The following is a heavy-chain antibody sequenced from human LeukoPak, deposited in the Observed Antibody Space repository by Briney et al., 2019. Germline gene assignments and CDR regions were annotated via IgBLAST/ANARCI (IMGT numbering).Heavy chain of an antibody. V-gene: IGHV1-18*01. CDR2: ISAYNDNT. Sequence: ASVKVSCKASGYTFTSYGNSWVRQAPGQRLEWMGWISAYNDNTNYAQKLQGRVTMTTDTSTSTAYMELRSLRSDDTAVYYCARVSRVQSYCSGGSCYIGFDAFDIWGQGTMVSVSS. J-gene: IGHJ3*02. D-gene: IGHD2-15*01. CDR1: GYTFTSYG. CDR3: ARVSRVQSYCSGGSCYIGFDAFDI.